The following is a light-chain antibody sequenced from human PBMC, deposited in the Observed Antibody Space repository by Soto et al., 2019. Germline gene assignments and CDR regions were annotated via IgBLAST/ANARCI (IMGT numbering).Light chain of an antibody. V-gene: IGKV3-20*01. CDR1: QSVASRN. CDR3: QHFGNSLWT. CDR2: GAS. J-gene: IGKJ1*01. Sequence: EIVMTQSPATLSVSPGERATLSCRASQSVASRNLAWYQQKSGQAPRLLIYGASSGAIHTPDRFSGSGSGTDFTLTISGLEPEDFAVYYCQHFGNSLWTFGQGTKVDIK.